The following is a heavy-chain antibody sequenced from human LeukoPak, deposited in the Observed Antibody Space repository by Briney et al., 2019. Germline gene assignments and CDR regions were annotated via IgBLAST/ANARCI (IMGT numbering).Heavy chain of an antibody. Sequence: PGRSLRLSCAASGFTFSSYGMHWVRQAPGKGLEWVAVISYDGSSKYYADSVKGRFTISRDNSKNTLFLQMSSLRADDTAVFYCAKDGGFYGENFDYWGQGTLVTVSS. D-gene: IGHD4-17*01. J-gene: IGHJ4*02. CDR3: AKDGGFYGENFDY. CDR2: ISYDGSSK. V-gene: IGHV3-30*18. CDR1: GFTFSSYG.